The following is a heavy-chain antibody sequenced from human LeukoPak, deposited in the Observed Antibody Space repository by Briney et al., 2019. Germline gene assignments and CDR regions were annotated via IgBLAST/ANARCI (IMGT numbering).Heavy chain of an antibody. Sequence: GGSLRLSCAASGFTFSSYGMHWVRQAPGKGLEWVAVIWYDGSNKYYADSVKGRFTISRDNSKSTLYLQMNSLRAEDTAVYYCAKGDGYLGFDIWGQGTMVTVSS. CDR1: GFTFSSYG. V-gene: IGHV3-33*06. CDR3: AKGDGYLGFDI. J-gene: IGHJ3*02. D-gene: IGHD2-2*03. CDR2: IWYDGSNK.